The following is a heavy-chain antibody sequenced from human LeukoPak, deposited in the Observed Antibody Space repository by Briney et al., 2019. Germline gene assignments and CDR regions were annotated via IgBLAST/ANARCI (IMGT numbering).Heavy chain of an antibody. D-gene: IGHD6-19*01. CDR3: ARGYGYSTGWYFDY. J-gene: IGHJ4*02. CDR1: GGSFSGYY. V-gene: IGHV4-59*10. CDR2: IYTSGST. Sequence: SETLSLTCAVYGGSFSGYYWSWIRQPAGKGLEWIGRIYTSGSTNYNPSLKSRVTMSVDTSKNQFSLKLSSVTAADTAVYYCARGYGYSTGWYFDYWGQGTLVTVSS.